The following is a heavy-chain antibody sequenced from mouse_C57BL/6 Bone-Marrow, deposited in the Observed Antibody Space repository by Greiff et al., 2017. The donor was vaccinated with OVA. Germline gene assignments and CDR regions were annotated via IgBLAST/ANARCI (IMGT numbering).Heavy chain of an antibody. Sequence: QVQLKESGPGLVQPSQSLSITCTVSGFSLTSYGVRWVRQSPGKGLEWLGVIWSGGSTDYNAAFISRLSISKDNSKSQVFFKMNSLQADDTAIYYCARNFRDYEYYFDYWGQGTTLTVSS. CDR1: GFSLTSYG. V-gene: IGHV2-2*01. CDR2: IWSGGST. D-gene: IGHD2-4*01. J-gene: IGHJ2*01. CDR3: ARNFRDYEYYFDY.